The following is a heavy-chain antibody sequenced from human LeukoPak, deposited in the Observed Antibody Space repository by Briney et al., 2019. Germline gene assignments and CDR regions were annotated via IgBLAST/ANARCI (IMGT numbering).Heavy chain of an antibody. J-gene: IGHJ4*02. CDR1: GGSISSTNW. D-gene: IGHD3-3*01. Sequence: SETLSRTCAVSGGSISSTNWWSWVRQPPGKGLEWIGEIYHSGSTNYSPSLKSRVTISVDTSNNQFSLKLSSVTAADTAVYYCARLGAGPTYYDFWSGYSSFYFDYWGQGTLVTVSS. CDR2: IYHSGST. CDR3: ARLGAGPTYYDFWSGYSSFYFDY. V-gene: IGHV4-4*02.